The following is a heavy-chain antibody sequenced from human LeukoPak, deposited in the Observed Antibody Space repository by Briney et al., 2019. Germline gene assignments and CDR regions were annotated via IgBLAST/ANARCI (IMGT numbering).Heavy chain of an antibody. Sequence: SETLSLTCTVSGGSISSSSYYWGWIRQPPGKGLEWIGSTYYSGSTYYNPSLKSRVTISVDTSKNQFSLKLSSVTAADTAVYYCARGSGWYFAGYWGQGTLVTVSS. CDR2: TYYSGST. V-gene: IGHV4-39*07. CDR3: ARGSGWYFAGY. J-gene: IGHJ4*02. D-gene: IGHD6-19*01. CDR1: GGSISSSSYY.